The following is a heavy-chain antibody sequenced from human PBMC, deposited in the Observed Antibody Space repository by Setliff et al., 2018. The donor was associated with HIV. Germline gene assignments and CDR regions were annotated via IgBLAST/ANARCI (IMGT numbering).Heavy chain of an antibody. CDR3: ARSLLPSITVAGTIGY. V-gene: IGHV4-4*08. CDR1: GVSLSGYY. Sequence: SETLSLTCSVYGVSLSGYYWSWIRQPPGKGLEWIGHIHTSGNANYNPSLNSRVTISVDTSKNHFSLKLSSVTAADTAVYYCARSLLPSITVAGTIGYWGQGSLVTVSS. J-gene: IGHJ4*02. CDR2: IHTSGNA. D-gene: IGHD6-19*01.